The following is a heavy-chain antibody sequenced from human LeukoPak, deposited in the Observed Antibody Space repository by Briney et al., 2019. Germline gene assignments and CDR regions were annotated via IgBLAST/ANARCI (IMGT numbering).Heavy chain of an antibody. CDR3: ARDEGVGATGYYYYYMDV. J-gene: IGHJ6*03. CDR2: IYHSGST. Sequence: PSGTLSLTCAVSGGSVSSSNWWSWVRQPPGKGLEWIGEIYHSGSTNYNPSLKSRVTISIDKSKNQFSLKLSSVTAADTAVYYCARDEGVGATGYYYYYMDVWGKGTTVTVSS. CDR1: GGSVSSSNW. V-gene: IGHV4-4*02. D-gene: IGHD1-26*01.